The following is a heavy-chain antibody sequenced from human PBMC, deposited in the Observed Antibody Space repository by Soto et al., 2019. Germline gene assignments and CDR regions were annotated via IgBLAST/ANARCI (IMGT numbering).Heavy chain of an antibody. J-gene: IGHJ4*02. CDR2: TKPDETET. CDR3: ATIGDVTFHY. V-gene: IGHV3-7*02. Sequence: EVQLVESGGGLVQPGGSLRLSCTTSGLAFSTYWMAWVRQAPGKGLEWVGNTKPDETETYYADSVEGRFTISRDNLKSSLYLQLDSLRVEDTDVYYCATIGDVTFHYWGQGTAVTVSS. D-gene: IGHD4-4*01. CDR1: GLAFSTYW.